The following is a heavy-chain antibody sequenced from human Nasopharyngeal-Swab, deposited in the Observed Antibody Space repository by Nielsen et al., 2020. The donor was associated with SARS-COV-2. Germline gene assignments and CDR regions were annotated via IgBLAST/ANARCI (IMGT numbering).Heavy chain of an antibody. CDR3: ARDTCGRLCSDAFDI. CDR1: GDSVSSNSAT. Sequence: SQTLSLTCAISGDSVSSNSATWNWIRQSPSRGLEWLGRTLYRSKWYSDYAPSMKGRITISPDTCKNQFSLQLNSVTPDDTAVYYCARDTCGRLCSDAFDIWGQGTMVTVSS. V-gene: IGHV6-1*01. CDR2: TLYRSKWYS. J-gene: IGHJ3*02. D-gene: IGHD2-21*01.